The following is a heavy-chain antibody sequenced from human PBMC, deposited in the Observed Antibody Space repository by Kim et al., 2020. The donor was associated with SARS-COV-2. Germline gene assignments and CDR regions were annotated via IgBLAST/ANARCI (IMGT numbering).Heavy chain of an antibody. Sequence: ASVKVSCKASGYTFTSYAMHWVRQAPGQRLEWMGWINAGNGNTKYSQKFQGRVTITRDTSASTAYMELSSLRSEDTAVYYCARARVLTSYCGGDCYSSVGYWGQGTLVTVSS. J-gene: IGHJ4*02. CDR3: ARARVLTSYCGGDCYSSVGY. D-gene: IGHD2-21*01. V-gene: IGHV1-3*01. CDR2: INAGNGNT. CDR1: GYTFTSYA.